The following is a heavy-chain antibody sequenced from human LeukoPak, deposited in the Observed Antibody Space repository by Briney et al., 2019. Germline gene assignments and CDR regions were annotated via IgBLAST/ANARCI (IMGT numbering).Heavy chain of an antibody. V-gene: IGHV4-59*01. CDR2: IYYSGST. D-gene: IGHD3-9*01. J-gene: IGHJ4*02. CDR1: AESFSDYY. CDR3: ARTHYDILTGYFDY. Sequence: SETLSLTCAVYAESFSDYYWSWIRQPPGKGLEWIGYIYYSGSTNYNPSLKSRVTISVDTSKNQFSLKLSSVTAADTALYYCARTHYDILTGYFDYWGQGTLVTVSS.